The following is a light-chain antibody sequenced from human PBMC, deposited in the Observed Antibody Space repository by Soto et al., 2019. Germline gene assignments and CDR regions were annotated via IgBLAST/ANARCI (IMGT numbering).Light chain of an antibody. V-gene: IGLV2-23*03. CDR2: EGS. CDR1: TSDVGYSKF. CDR3: CAYAGSSTFA. J-gene: IGLJ2*01. Sequence: QSVLTQPASVSGSPGQSITISCTGTTSDVGYSKFVSWYQHPPGQAPKVVIFEGSERPSGISDLFSGSTSANTASLTISGLQAEDEADCYCCAYAGSSTFAFGGGTKLTVL.